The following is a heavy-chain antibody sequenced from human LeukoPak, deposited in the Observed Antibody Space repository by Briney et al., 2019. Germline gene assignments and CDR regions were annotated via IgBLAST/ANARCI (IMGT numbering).Heavy chain of an antibody. CDR3: ARYGSAVTGIHWYFDL. CDR1: GFTFSSYE. J-gene: IGHJ2*01. CDR2: ISSSGSTI. D-gene: IGHD2-21*02. V-gene: IGHV3-48*03. Sequence: GGSLRLSCAASGFTFSSYEMNWVRQAPGKGLEWVSYISSSGSTIYYADSVKGRFTISRDNAKNSLYLQMNSLRVEDTAVYYCARYGSAVTGIHWYFDLWGRGTPVTVSS.